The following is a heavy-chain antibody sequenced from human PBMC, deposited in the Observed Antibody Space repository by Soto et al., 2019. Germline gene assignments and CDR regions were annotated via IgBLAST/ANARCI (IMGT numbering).Heavy chain of an antibody. V-gene: IGHV3-21*01. CDR3: ARDYTGTTVWTYDY. D-gene: IGHD1-7*01. Sequence: EVQLVESGGGLVKPGGSLRLSCAASGFTFSSYSMNWVRQAPGKGLEWVSSISSSSSYIYYADSVKGRFTISRDNAKNSLYLQMNSLRAEDTAVYYCARDYTGTTVWTYDYWGQGTLVTVSS. CDR1: GFTFSSYS. CDR2: ISSSSSYI. J-gene: IGHJ4*02.